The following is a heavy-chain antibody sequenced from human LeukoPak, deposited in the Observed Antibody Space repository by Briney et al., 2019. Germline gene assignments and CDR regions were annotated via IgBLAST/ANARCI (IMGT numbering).Heavy chain of an antibody. V-gene: IGHV4-39*01. CDR2: IYYRGST. CDR1: GGSISSSSYY. D-gene: IGHD6-13*01. Sequence: SETLSLTCTVSGGSISSSSYYWGWIRQPPGKGLEWIGSIYYRGSTYYNPSLKSRVTISADTSKNQFYLKLRSVTAADTAVYYCSRSDSRPRYYYYYGMDVWGQGTTVTVSS. J-gene: IGHJ6*02. CDR3: SRSDSRPRYYYYYGMDV.